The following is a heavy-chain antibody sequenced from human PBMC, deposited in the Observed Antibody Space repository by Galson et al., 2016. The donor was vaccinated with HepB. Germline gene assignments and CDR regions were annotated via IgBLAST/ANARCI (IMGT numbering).Heavy chain of an antibody. CDR1: GFTVSSTY. Sequence: SLRLSCAASGFTVSSTYMTWVRQAPGKGLEWVSLISYGGTTYYAESVKGRFTISRDNSNNILYLQMKRLRAEDTAVYYCVRAPALPAPRPWGQGTLVTVSS. CDR2: ISYGGTT. D-gene: IGHD2-2*02. CDR3: VRAPALPAPRP. J-gene: IGHJ5*02. V-gene: IGHV3-53*01.